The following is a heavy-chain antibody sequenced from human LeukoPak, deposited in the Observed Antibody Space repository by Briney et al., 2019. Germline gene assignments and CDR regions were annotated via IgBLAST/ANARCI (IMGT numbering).Heavy chain of an antibody. J-gene: IGHJ6*03. D-gene: IGHD3-10*01. CDR2: IYTSGST. V-gene: IGHV4-4*08. CDR3: ARIWFGELGYYYYMDV. CDR1: GFTVSSNY. Sequence: GSLRLSCAASGFTVSSNYMSWVRQAPGKGLEWIGRIYTSGSTDYNPSLKSRVTISVDTSKNQFSLKVSSVTAADTAVYYCARIWFGELGYYYYMDVWGKGTTVTVSS.